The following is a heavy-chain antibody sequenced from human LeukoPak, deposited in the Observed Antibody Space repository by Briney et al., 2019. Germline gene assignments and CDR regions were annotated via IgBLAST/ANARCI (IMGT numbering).Heavy chain of an antibody. V-gene: IGHV4-59*01. CDR1: GGSISSYY. J-gene: IGHJ5*02. D-gene: IGHD3-3*01. Sequence: SETLSLTCTVSGGSISSYYWSWIRQPPGKGLEWIGYIYYSGSTNYNPSLKSRVTISVDTSKNQFSLKLSSVTAADTAVYYCARQGGARITIFGVVNNWFDPWGQGTLVTVSS. CDR3: ARQGGARITIFGVVNNWFDP. CDR2: IYYSGST.